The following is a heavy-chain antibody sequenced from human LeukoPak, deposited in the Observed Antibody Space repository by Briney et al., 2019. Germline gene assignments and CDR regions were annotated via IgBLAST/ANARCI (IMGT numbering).Heavy chain of an antibody. V-gene: IGHV3-23*01. CDR1: GFTFSRFD. D-gene: IGHD3-9*01. CDR3: AKAGAYYDILTGYYPPLYDYYGMDV. Sequence: GGSLRLSCAASGFTFSRFDMSWVRQAPGKGLEWVAGIRGSGVNKYYADSVKGRFTISRDNSKNTVYLQMNSLRADDTAVYYCAKAGAYYDILTGYYPPLYDYYGMDVWGQGTTVTVSS. CDR2: IRGSGVNK. J-gene: IGHJ6*02.